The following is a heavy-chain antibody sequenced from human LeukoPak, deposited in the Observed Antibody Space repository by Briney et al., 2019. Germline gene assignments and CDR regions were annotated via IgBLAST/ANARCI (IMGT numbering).Heavy chain of an antibody. CDR1: GGSISSYY. Sequence: PSETLSLTCTVSGGSISSYYWSWIRQPPGKGLEWIGYIYYSGSTNYNPSLKSRVTISVDTSKNQFSLKLSSVIAADTAVYYCAGWYSSSWYGFDYWGQGTLVTVSS. D-gene: IGHD6-13*01. J-gene: IGHJ4*02. CDR2: IYYSGST. V-gene: IGHV4-59*01. CDR3: AGWYSSSWYGFDY.